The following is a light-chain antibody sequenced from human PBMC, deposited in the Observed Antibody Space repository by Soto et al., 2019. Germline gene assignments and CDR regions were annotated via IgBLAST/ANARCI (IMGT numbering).Light chain of an antibody. CDR1: QTISIW. Sequence: DIQMTQSPSTLSASVGDRVSITCRASQTISIWLAWYQQKPGKAPKLLIYQASSLESGVPSRFSGSGSGTEFTLTVSSLQPDDFATYYCQQYGSYSQSTFGQGTKVEIK. J-gene: IGKJ1*01. CDR2: QAS. V-gene: IGKV1-5*03. CDR3: QQYGSYSQST.